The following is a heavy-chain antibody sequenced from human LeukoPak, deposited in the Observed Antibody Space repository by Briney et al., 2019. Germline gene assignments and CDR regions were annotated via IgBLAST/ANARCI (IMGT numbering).Heavy chain of an antibody. CDR2: IKQDGSEK. Sequence: GGSLRLSCAASGFTFSSYRMSWVRQAPGKGLEWVANIKQDGSEKYYVDSVKGRFTISRDNAKNSLYLQMNSLRAEDTAVYYCARDLGKWLGSDYWGQGTLVTVSS. J-gene: IGHJ4*02. CDR1: GFTFSSYR. V-gene: IGHV3-7*01. CDR3: ARDLGKWLGSDY. D-gene: IGHD6-19*01.